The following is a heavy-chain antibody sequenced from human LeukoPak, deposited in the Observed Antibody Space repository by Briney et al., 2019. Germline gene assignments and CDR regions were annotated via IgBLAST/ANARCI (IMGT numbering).Heavy chain of an antibody. CDR2: IIGGGGST. Sequence: GGSLRLSCAASGFTFSSYTMSWVREAPGKGLVWVSDIIGGGGSTYYADSVKGRFTISRDNSKNTLYLQMNSLRAEDTAVYYCAKGTSNSWGTFDIWGQGTMVTVSS. V-gene: IGHV3-23*01. D-gene: IGHD6-13*01. CDR1: GFTFSSYT. J-gene: IGHJ3*02. CDR3: AKGTSNSWGTFDI.